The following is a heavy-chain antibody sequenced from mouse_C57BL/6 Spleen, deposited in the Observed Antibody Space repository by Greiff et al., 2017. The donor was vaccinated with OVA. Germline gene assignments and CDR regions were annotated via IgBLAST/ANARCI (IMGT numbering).Heavy chain of an antibody. Sequence: VHVKQSGAELVKPGASVKLSCTASGFNIKDYYMHWVKQRTEQGLEWIGRIDPEDGETKYAPKFQGKATITADTSSNTAYLQLSSLTSEDTAVYYCARSGVTTVVDYAMDYWGQGTSVTVSS. CDR2: IDPEDGET. CDR1: GFNIKDYY. D-gene: IGHD1-1*01. CDR3: ARSGVTTVVDYAMDY. V-gene: IGHV14-2*01. J-gene: IGHJ4*01.